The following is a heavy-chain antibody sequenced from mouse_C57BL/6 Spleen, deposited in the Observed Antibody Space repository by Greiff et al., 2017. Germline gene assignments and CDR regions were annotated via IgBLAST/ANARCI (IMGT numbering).Heavy chain of an antibody. CDR1: GYTFTSYG. CDR2: IYPRRGNT. J-gene: IGHJ2*01. Sequence: VQLQQPGAELARPGASVKLSCKASGYTFTSYGISWVKQRTGQGLEWIGEIYPRRGNTYYNEKFKGKATLAADKSSSAAYMERRRLTSEDSAVYCCARGRQNGSDYWGQGTAVTVSS. V-gene: IGHV1-81*01. CDR3: ARGRQNGSDY. D-gene: IGHD6-1*01.